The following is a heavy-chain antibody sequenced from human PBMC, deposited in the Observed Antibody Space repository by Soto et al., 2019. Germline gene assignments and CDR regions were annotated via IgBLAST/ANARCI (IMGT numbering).Heavy chain of an antibody. D-gene: IGHD2-8*01. CDR2: ISTYNGNT. Sequence: QVELVQSGPEVKKPGASVKVSCKASGYSFSNSGFSWMRQAPGQGLEWMGWISTYNGNTNYAQKFQGILSMTRDTSTTTAFMELTTLRSDDTAVYYCARDEYNNGRNWLNPWGQGTLVTVTS. J-gene: IGHJ5*02. CDR3: ARDEYNNGRNWLNP. V-gene: IGHV1-18*01. CDR1: GYSFSNSG.